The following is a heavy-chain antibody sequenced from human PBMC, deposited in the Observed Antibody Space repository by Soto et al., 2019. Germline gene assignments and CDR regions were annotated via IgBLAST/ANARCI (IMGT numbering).Heavy chain of an antibody. CDR2: LSPTTGGT. J-gene: IGHJ4*02. D-gene: IGHD3-9*01. V-gene: IGHV1-2*02. Sequence: SVKVSCKTSGNTLTSFYIHWVRQAPGQGLEWVGRLSPTTGGTNYAQHFQGRVTVTWDMSTFTAYMELSSLIYEDTAVYYCARPPGYVTDWYYFDTWGQGTQVTVSS. CDR3: ARPPGYVTDWYYFDT. CDR1: GNTLTSFY.